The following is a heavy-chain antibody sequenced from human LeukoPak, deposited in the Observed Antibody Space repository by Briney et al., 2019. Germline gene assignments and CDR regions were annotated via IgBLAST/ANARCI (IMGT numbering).Heavy chain of an antibody. D-gene: IGHD5-24*01. CDR3: ARGRDGYNYVVY. CDR1: GGTFSSYA. Sequence: SVKVSCKASGGTFSSYAISWVRQAHGQGLEWMGGIIPIFGTANYAQKFQGRVTITADESTSTAYMELSSLRSEDTAVYYCARGRDGYNYVVYWGQGTLVTVSS. V-gene: IGHV1-69*01. J-gene: IGHJ4*02. CDR2: IIPIFGTA.